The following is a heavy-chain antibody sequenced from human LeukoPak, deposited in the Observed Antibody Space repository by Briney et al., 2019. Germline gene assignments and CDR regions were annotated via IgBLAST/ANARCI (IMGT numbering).Heavy chain of an antibody. V-gene: IGHV4-38-2*02. Sequence: SETLSLTCIVSGYSISSVYYWGWIRQPPGKGLEWIGSIYHSGSSYYNPSLKGRVTISVDMSNNQFSLKLTSVTAADTAMYYCVKSGGYGLIDYWGQGTLVTVSS. D-gene: IGHD1-26*01. J-gene: IGHJ4*02. CDR3: VKSGGYGLIDY. CDR1: GYSISSVYY. CDR2: IYHSGSS.